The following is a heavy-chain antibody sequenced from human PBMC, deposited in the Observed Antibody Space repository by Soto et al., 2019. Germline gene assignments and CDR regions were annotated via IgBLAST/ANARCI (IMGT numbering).Heavy chain of an antibody. CDR2: ISGSGGST. Sequence: GGSLRLSCAASGFTFSSYAMSWVRQAPGKGLEWVSAISGSGGSTYYADSVKGRFTISRDNSKNTLYLQMNSLRAEDTAVYYCAKSGEEDIVATIPRYYFDYWGQGTLVTVSS. V-gene: IGHV3-23*01. CDR1: GFTFSSYA. CDR3: AKSGEEDIVATIPRYYFDY. J-gene: IGHJ4*02. D-gene: IGHD5-12*01.